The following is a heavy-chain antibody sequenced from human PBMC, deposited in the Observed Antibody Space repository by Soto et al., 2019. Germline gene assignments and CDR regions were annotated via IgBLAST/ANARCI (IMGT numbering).Heavy chain of an antibody. CDR2: ISSSSSYI. D-gene: IGHD6-13*01. J-gene: IGHJ5*02. CDR3: ARDSASSRYNWFDP. Sequence: GGSLRLSCAASGFTFSSYSMNWVRQAPGKGLEWVSSISSSSSYIYYADSVKGRFTISRDNAKNSLYLQMNSLRAEDTAVYYCARDSASSRYNWFDPWGQGTLVTVSS. V-gene: IGHV3-21*01. CDR1: GFTFSSYS.